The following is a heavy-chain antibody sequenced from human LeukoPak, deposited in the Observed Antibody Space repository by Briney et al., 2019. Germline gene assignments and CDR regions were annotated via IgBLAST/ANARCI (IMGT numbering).Heavy chain of an antibody. J-gene: IGHJ4*02. CDR1: GFTFSNAW. CDR2: IKSKTDGGTT. V-gene: IGHV3-15*01. Sequence: GGSLRLSCAASGFTFSNAWMSWVRQAPGKGLEWVGRIKSKTDGGTTDYAAPVKGRFTISRDDSKNTLYLQMNSLKTEDTAVYYCTTSYDSSGYYYVLDYWGQGTLVTVSS. CDR3: TTSYDSSGYYYVLDY. D-gene: IGHD3-22*01.